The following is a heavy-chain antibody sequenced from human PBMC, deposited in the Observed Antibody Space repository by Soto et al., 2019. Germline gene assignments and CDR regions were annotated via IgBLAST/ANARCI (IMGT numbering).Heavy chain of an antibody. CDR3: TLGSWSAETFDI. V-gene: IGHV1-69*02. Sequence: QVQLVQSGAEVKKPGSSVKVSCKASGGTFSTYTIIWVRQAPGQGLEWMGRILPMLDITNSAQRCQGRVTITADKSTSTAYLELSSMRSEDTALYYCTLGSWSAETFDIWGRGTMVTVSS. J-gene: IGHJ3*02. CDR1: GGTFSTYT. D-gene: IGHD6-13*01. CDR2: ILPMLDIT.